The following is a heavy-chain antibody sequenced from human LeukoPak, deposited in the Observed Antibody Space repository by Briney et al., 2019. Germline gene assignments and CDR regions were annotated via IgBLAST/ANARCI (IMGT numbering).Heavy chain of an antibody. D-gene: IGHD6-19*01. CDR1: GFTFNSYG. CDR2: ISYDETDK. V-gene: IGHV3-30*18. J-gene: IGHJ4*02. Sequence: GGSLRLSCAASGFTFNSYGMHWVRQAPGKGLEWVAVISYDETDKYYADSVKGRFTVSSDNSKNTLYLQMNSLRAEDTAVYYCAKRYSSGWYYLDYWGQGTLVTVSS. CDR3: AKRYSSGWYYLDY.